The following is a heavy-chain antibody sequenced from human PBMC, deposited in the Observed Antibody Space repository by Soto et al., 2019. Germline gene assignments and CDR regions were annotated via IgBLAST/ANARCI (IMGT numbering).Heavy chain of an antibody. CDR3: AKDLTWYYDYIWGPGEGLFDY. CDR1: GFTFSSYA. D-gene: IGHD3-16*01. Sequence: EVQLLESGGGLVQPGGSLRLSCAASGFTFSSYAMSWVRQAPGKGLEWVSAISGSGGSTYYAYSVKGRFTISRDNSKNTLYLQMNSLRAEDTAVYYCAKDLTWYYDYIWGPGEGLFDYWGQGTLVTVSS. J-gene: IGHJ4*02. V-gene: IGHV3-23*01. CDR2: ISGSGGST.